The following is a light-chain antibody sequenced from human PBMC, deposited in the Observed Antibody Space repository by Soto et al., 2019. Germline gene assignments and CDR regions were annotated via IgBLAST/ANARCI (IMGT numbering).Light chain of an antibody. CDR1: QSISSSY. Sequence: DIVLTQSPGTLSLSPGERGTLSCRASQSISSSYLAWYQKKPGHAPRLLIYGASNMATGIPDRFSGSGSGTYVTLTISRLEPEDFVVYYCQQYVNSLTCGGGTKVQIK. J-gene: IGKJ4*02. V-gene: IGKV3-20*01. CDR3: QQYVNSLT. CDR2: GAS.